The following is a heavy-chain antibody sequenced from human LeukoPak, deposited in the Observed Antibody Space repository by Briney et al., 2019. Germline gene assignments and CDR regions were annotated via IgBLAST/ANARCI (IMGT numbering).Heavy chain of an antibody. CDR2: INGSGGTT. J-gene: IGHJ4*02. Sequence: GGSLRLSCAASGFTFSSYAMSWVRQAPGKGLEWVSDINGSGGTTYYADSVKGRFTISRDNSKNTLYLQMNSLRAEDTAVYYCAKAREWLRLYYFDYWGQGTLVTVSS. V-gene: IGHV3-23*01. CDR1: GFTFSSYA. CDR3: AKAREWLRLYYFDY. D-gene: IGHD5-12*01.